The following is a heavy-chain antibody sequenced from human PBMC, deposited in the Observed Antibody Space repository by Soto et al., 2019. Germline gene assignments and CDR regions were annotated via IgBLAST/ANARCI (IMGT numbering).Heavy chain of an antibody. CDR1: GYTFTGYY. CDR3: CVRVGAAGPLEY. V-gene: IGHV1-2*02. D-gene: IGHD1-26*01. J-gene: IGHJ4*02. CDR2: INPNSGGT. Sequence: ASVKVSCKASGYTFTGYYMHWVRQAPGQGLEWMGWINPNSGGTNYAQKFQGRVTMTRDTSNSTAYMELSRLRSDDTAVYYCCVRVGAAGPLEYWGQGTLVTVSS.